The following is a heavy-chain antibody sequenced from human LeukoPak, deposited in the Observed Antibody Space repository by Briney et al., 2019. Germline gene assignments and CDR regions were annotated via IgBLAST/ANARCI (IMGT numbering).Heavy chain of an antibody. CDR3: VREGYYDSSGYLGVFDY. D-gene: IGHD3-22*01. V-gene: IGHV3-48*03. CDR1: GFTLSSYE. J-gene: IGHJ4*02. Sequence: SGGSLRLSCAASGFTLSSYEMNWVRQAPGKGLEWVSYISSSGSTKSYADSVKGRFTISRDNAKNSVYLQMKGLRAEDTAVYYCVREGYYDSSGYLGVFDYWGQGTLVTVSS. CDR2: ISSSGSTK.